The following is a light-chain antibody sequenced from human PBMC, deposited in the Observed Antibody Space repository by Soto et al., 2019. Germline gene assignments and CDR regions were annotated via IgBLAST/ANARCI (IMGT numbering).Light chain of an antibody. CDR3: SSYTSSSTLV. CDR1: SSDVGGYNY. Sequence: QSALTQPASVSGSPGQSITISCTGTSSDVGGYNYVSWYQQHPGKAPKLMIYDVSKRPSGVSNRFSGSKSGNTASLTISGLQAEDADDYYCSSYTSSSTLVFGGGTQLTVL. J-gene: IGLJ2*01. V-gene: IGLV2-14*01. CDR2: DVS.